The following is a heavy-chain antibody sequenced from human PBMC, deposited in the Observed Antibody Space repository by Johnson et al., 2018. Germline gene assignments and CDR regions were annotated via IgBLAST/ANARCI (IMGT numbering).Heavy chain of an antibody. Sequence: QVQLVQSGAEVKKPGASVRVSCKTSGYTFTSFAINWVRQATGPGLEWMGWINPNSGNTGYAQKFQGRVTMTRNTSISTAYTDLSRLRSEDTAVYYWVRGYYGSWGQGTLVTVSS. CDR1: GYTFTSFA. V-gene: IGHV1-8*01. CDR3: VRGYYGS. J-gene: IGHJ4*02. CDR2: INPNSGNT.